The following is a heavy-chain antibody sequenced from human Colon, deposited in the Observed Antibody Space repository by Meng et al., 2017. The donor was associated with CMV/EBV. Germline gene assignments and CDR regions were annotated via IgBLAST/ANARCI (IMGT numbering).Heavy chain of an antibody. Sequence: SGGSISRSSWWSGVRQPPGKGLEWIGEIYHSGSTNDNPSLKRRGTISVDKSKNQFALKLSSVTAADTAVYYCERYMTTVTTGYFDYWGQGTLVTVSS. CDR3: ERYMTTVTTGYFDY. CDR2: IYHSGST. V-gene: IGHV4-4*02. D-gene: IGHD4-17*01. CDR1: GGSISRSSW. J-gene: IGHJ4*02.